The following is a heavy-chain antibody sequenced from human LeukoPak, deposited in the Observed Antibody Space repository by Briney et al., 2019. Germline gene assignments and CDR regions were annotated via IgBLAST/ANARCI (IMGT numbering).Heavy chain of an antibody. CDR3: TRENGDWGDYSFDY. CDR1: GFTFGDYA. CDR2: IRSKAYGGTT. J-gene: IGHJ4*02. V-gene: IGHV3-49*04. Sequence: GGSLRLSCTASGFTFGDYAMSWVRQAPGKGLEWVGFIRSKAYGGTTEYAASVKGRFTISRDDSNSIAYLQMNSLKTEDTAVYYCTRENGDWGDYSFDYWGQGTLVTVSS. D-gene: IGHD4-17*01.